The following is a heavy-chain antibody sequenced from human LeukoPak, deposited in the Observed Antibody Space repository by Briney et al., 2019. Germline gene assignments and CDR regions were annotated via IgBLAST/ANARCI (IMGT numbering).Heavy chain of an antibody. CDR1: GITLSNYG. D-gene: IGHD3-22*01. Sequence: GGSLRLSCAVSGITLSNYGMSWVRQAPGRGLEWVAGISDSGGRTNYADSVKGRSTISRDNPKNTLYLQMNSLRAEDTAVYFCAKRGVVIRVILVGFHKEAYYFDSWGQGALVTVSS. J-gene: IGHJ4*02. CDR2: ISDSGGRT. V-gene: IGHV3-23*01. CDR3: AKRGVVIRVILVGFHKEAYYFDS.